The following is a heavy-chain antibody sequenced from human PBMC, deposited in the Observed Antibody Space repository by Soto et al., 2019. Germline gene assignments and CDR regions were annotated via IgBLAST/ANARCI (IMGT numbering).Heavy chain of an antibody. CDR2: IYYSGST. Sequence: PSETLSLTCTVSGGSISSSSYYWGWIRQPPGKGLEWIGSIYYSGSTYYNPSLKSRVTISVDTSKNQFSLKLSSVTAADTAVYYCVGGSGSYYDYYYGMDVWGQGTTVTVSS. CDR3: VGGSGSYYDYYYGMDV. V-gene: IGHV4-39*01. D-gene: IGHD3-10*01. CDR1: GGSISSSSYY. J-gene: IGHJ6*02.